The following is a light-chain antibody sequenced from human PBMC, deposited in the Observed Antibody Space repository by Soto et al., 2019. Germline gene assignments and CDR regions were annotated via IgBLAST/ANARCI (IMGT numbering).Light chain of an antibody. V-gene: IGKV1-39*01. CDR3: QQSYSTPLT. CDR2: AAS. J-gene: IGKJ4*01. CDR1: QSISSY. Sequence: DIQMTQSPSSLSASVGDRVTITCRASQSISSYLNWYQQKPGKAPKLLIYAASSLQSGVPSRFSGSGSGTDFTLTTSSVQPEDFATYYCQQSYSTPLTFGGGTKVEIK.